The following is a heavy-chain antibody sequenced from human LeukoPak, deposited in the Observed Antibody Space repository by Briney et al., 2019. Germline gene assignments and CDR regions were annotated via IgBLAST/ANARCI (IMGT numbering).Heavy chain of an antibody. D-gene: IGHD4/OR15-4a*01. Sequence: GGSLRLTCAASGFTFSSYGMHWVRQAPGKGLEWVAFIRHDGSNKYYADSVKGRFTISRDNSKNTLYLQMNSLRAEDTAVYYCARRAGAYSHPYDYWGQGTLVTVSS. CDR3: ARRAGAYSHPYDY. CDR2: IRHDGSNK. CDR1: GFTFSSYG. V-gene: IGHV3-30*02. J-gene: IGHJ4*02.